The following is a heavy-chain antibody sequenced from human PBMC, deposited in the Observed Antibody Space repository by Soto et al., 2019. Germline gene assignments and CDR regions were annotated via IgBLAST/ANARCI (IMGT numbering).Heavy chain of an antibody. CDR3: ATDYCSSNSCYGY. CDR1: GESCSGYY. Sequence: SETLSLTCAVCGESCSGYYSNCIRQPPGKGLEWIGEINHSGSTNYNPSLKSRVTISVDTSKNQFSLKLSSVTAADTAVYYCATDYCSSNSCYGYWGQGTLVTVSS. V-gene: IGHV4-34*01. CDR2: INHSGST. D-gene: IGHD2-2*01. J-gene: IGHJ4*02.